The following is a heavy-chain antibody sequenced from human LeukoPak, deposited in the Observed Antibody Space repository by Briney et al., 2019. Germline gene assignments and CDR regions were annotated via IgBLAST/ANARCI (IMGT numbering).Heavy chain of an antibody. D-gene: IGHD5-24*01. V-gene: IGHV3-23*01. Sequence: PGGSLRLSCAASGFTFSSYAMSWVRQAPGKGLGWVSAINDSGGNTYHADSVKGRFTISRDNSKNTLYLQMNSLRAEDTAVYYCAKGSSDGRPYYFDYWGQGTLVTNSS. CDR3: AKGSSDGRPYYFDY. CDR2: INDSGGNT. CDR1: GFTFSSYA. J-gene: IGHJ4*02.